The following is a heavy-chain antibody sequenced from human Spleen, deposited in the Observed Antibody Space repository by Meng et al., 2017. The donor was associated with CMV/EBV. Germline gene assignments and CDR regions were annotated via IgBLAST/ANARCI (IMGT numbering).Heavy chain of an antibody. CDR3: ARGTTSGWYRFDY. V-gene: IGHV1-2*02. CDR1: GYTFTAHY. J-gene: IGHJ4*02. CDR2: IHPHRGDT. D-gene: IGHD6-19*01. Sequence: ASVKVSCKASGYTFTAHYFHWVRQAPGQGLEWMGWIHPHRGDTNYAQQFQGRVTLTRDTSINTGYMELTRLTSDDTAVYYCARGTTSGWYRFDYWGQGTLVTVSS.